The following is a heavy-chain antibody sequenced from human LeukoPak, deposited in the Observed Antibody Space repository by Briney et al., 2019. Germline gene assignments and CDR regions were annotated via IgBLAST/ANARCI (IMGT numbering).Heavy chain of an antibody. CDR2: ISSSSSYI. CDR1: GFTFSSYS. D-gene: IGHD1-7*01. CDR3: ARGSWAGNNWNYGDLGFLVPNWFDP. Sequence: PGGSLRLSCAASGFTFSSYSMNWVRQAPGKGLEWVSSISSSSSYIYYADSVKGRFTISRDNAKNSLYLQMNSLRAEDTAVYYCARGSWAGNNWNYGDLGFLVPNWFDPWGQGTLVTVSS. J-gene: IGHJ5*02. V-gene: IGHV3-21*01.